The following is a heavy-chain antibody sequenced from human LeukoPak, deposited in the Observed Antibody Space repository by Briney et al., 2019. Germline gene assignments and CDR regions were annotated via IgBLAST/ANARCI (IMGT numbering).Heavy chain of an antibody. Sequence: GGSLRLSCAASGFTFSSYWMSWVRQSQGKGLEWVANIKQDGSEKYYVDSVKGRFTISRDNAKNSLYLQMNSLRAEDTAVYYCARDGYYDILTGYLTQHDAFDIWGQGTMVTVSS. CDR2: IKQDGSEK. D-gene: IGHD3-9*01. J-gene: IGHJ3*02. CDR3: ARDGYYDILTGYLTQHDAFDI. V-gene: IGHV3-7*01. CDR1: GFTFSSYW.